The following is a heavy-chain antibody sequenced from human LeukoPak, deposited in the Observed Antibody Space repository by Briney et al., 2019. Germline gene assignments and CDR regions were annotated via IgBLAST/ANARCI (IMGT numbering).Heavy chain of an antibody. Sequence: SETLSLTCAVYGGSFSGYYWSWIRQPPGKGLEWIGEIHDSGSTNYNPSLKSRVTISVDTSKKQFSLKLSSVPAADTAVYYCARVAGYLPTRWFDPWGQGTHVTVSS. V-gene: IGHV4-34*01. CDR2: IHDSGST. CDR1: GGSFSGYY. D-gene: IGHD6-25*01. J-gene: IGHJ5*02. CDR3: ARVAGYLPTRWFDP.